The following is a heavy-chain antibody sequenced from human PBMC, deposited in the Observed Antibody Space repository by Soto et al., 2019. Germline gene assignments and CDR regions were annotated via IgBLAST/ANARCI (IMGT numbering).Heavy chain of an antibody. V-gene: IGHV3-21*01. CDR1: GFTFSTDT. CDR2: LNSISKSV. CDR3: TRTPDY. J-gene: IGHJ4*02. Sequence: PVGSLRLSCVASGFTFSTDTMTWVRQARGKGLEWVASLNSISKSVYYVDSVRGRFTISRDNSKNSLFLQLNSLRPEDTGFYYYTRTPDYWGPGTLVTVSS.